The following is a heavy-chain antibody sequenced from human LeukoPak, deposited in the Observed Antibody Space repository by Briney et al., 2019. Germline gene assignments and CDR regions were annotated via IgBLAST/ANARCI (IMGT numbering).Heavy chain of an antibody. CDR2: IYYSGST. J-gene: IGHJ6*03. CDR1: GGSISSSSYY. CDR3: ATPPLYRRHYYMDV. D-gene: IGHD3-16*02. V-gene: IGHV4-39*07. Sequence: SETLSLTCTVPGGSISSSSYYWGWIRQPPGKGLEWIGSIYYSGSTYYNPSLKSRVTISVDTSKNQFSLKLSSVTAADTAVYYCATPPLYRRHYYMDVWGKGTTVTVSS.